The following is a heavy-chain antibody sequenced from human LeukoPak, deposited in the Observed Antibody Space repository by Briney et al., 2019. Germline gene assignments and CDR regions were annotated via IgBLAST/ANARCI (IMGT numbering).Heavy chain of an antibody. Sequence: SETLSLTCTVSGGSISSYYWSWIRQPPGKGLEWIGYIYYSGSTNYNPSLKSRVTISVDTSKNQFSLKLSSVTAEDTAVYYCAKSGSFLWGDIYDSRGNWFDPWGQGTLVTVSS. V-gene: IGHV4-59*01. CDR1: GGSISSYY. CDR3: AKSGSFLWGDIYDSRGNWFDP. CDR2: IYYSGST. D-gene: IGHD3-22*01. J-gene: IGHJ5*02.